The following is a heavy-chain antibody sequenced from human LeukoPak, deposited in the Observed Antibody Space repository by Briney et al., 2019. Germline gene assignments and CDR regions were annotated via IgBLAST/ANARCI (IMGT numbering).Heavy chain of an antibody. J-gene: IGHJ4*02. Sequence: SETLSLTCTVSGGSVSISSYYWGWIRQPPGKGLEWIGSIYYSGSTYYNPSLKSRVTISVDTSKNQFSLKLNSMTAADTAVYYCARYHSGYDDYWGQGTLVTVSS. CDR3: ARYHSGYDDY. V-gene: IGHV4-39*07. CDR2: IYYSGST. CDR1: GGSVSISSYY. D-gene: IGHD5-12*01.